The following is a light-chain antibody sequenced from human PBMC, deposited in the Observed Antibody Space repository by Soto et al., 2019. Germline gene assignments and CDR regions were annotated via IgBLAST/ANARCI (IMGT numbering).Light chain of an antibody. CDR3: QQYGSSPAT. Sequence: EIVLTQSPATLSLSPGERATLSCRASQSVSSYLAWYQQKPGQAPRLLIYDGSNRATGIPARFSGSGSGTDFTLTISRLEPEDFAVYYCQQYGSSPATFGQGTKVDIK. V-gene: IGKV3-20*01. CDR1: QSVSSY. CDR2: DGS. J-gene: IGKJ1*01.